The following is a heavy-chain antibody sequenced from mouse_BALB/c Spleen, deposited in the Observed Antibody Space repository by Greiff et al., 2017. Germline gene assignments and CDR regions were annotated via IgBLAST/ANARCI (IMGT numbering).Heavy chain of an antibody. CDR2: IWSGGST. CDR3: ARNGDYGNYLAWFAY. J-gene: IGHJ3*01. D-gene: IGHD2-1*01. CDR1: GFSLTSYG. Sequence: QVQLKESGPGLVQPSQSLSITCTVSGFSLTSYGVHWVRQSPGKGLEWLGVIWSGGSTDYNAAFISRLSISKDNSKSQVFFKMNSLQANDTAIYYCARNGDYGNYLAWFAYRGQGTLVTVSA. V-gene: IGHV2-2*02.